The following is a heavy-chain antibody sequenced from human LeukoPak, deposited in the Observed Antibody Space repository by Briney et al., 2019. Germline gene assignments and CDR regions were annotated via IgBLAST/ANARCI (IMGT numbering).Heavy chain of an antibody. Sequence: GGSLRLSCAASGFTFSNYAMSWVRQAPGKGLEWLASINARATSPYYADSVKGRFAISRDNSENTLHLQMTSLRADDTAVYYCAKDGHYDSSGFTLQYWGQGTLVTVSS. CDR3: AKDGHYDSSGFTLQY. D-gene: IGHD3-22*01. V-gene: IGHV3-23*01. CDR1: GFTFSNYA. J-gene: IGHJ1*01. CDR2: INARATSP.